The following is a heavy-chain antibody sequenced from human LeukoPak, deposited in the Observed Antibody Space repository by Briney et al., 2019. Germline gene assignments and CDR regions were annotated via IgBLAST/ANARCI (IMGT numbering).Heavy chain of an antibody. D-gene: IGHD6-19*01. CDR2: ISSNGGST. V-gene: IGHV3-64D*06. J-gene: IGHJ6*04. Sequence: PGGSLRLSCSASGCTFSSYAMHWVRQAPGKGLEYVSAISSNGGSTYYADSVKGRFTISRDNSKNTLYLQMSSLRAEDTAVYYCVKATSGRLIDYYYGMDVWGKGTTVTVSS. CDR3: VKATSGRLIDYYYGMDV. CDR1: GCTFSSYA.